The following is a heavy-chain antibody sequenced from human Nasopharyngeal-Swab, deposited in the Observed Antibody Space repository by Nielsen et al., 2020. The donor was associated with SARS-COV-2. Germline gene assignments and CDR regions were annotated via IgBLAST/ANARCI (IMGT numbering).Heavy chain of an antibody. Sequence: WIRQPPGKGLEWVSSITGSGGKTYYADSVKGRFTISRDNSKNTLFLQMNSLRTEDTAVYYCTTDLYSSSWGVDWGQGTLVTVSS. CDR2: ITGSGGKT. V-gene: IGHV3-23*01. D-gene: IGHD6-13*01. J-gene: IGHJ4*02. CDR3: TTDLYSSSWGVD.